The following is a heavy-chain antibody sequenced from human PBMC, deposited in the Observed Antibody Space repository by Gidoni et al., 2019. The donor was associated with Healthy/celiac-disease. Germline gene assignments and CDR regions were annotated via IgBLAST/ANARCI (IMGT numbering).Heavy chain of an antibody. CDR1: GYAFTGYY. D-gene: IGHD3-10*01. Sequence: QVQLVQSGAEVKKPGAAVKVSCKASGYAFTGYYMHWVRQAPGQGLEWMGRINPNSGGTNYAQKFQVRVTMTRDTSISTAYMELSRLRSDDTAVYYCARLTVGSGAYWGQGTLVTVSS. CDR3: ARLTVGSGAY. CDR2: INPNSGGT. J-gene: IGHJ4*02. V-gene: IGHV1-2*06.